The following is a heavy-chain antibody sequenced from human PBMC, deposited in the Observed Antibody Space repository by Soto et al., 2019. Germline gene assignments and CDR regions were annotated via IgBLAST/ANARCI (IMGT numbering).Heavy chain of an antibody. CDR3: TTDGVVVVPAPITYYYYYYGMDV. Sequence: GGSLRLSCAASGFTFSNAWMNWVRQAPGKGLEWVGRIKSKTDGGTTDYAAPVKGRFTISRDDSKNTLYLQMNSLKTEDTAVYYCTTDGVVVVPAPITYYYYYYGMDVWGQGTTVTVSS. CDR1: GFTFSNAW. V-gene: IGHV3-15*07. J-gene: IGHJ6*02. CDR2: IKSKTDGGTT. D-gene: IGHD2-2*01.